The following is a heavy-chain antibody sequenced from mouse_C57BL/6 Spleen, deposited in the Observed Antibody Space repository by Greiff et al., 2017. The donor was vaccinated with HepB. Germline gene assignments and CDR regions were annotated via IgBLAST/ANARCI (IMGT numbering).Heavy chain of an antibody. D-gene: IGHD1-1*01. CDR2: IYPGDGDT. Sequence: VKLQESGPELVKPGASVKISCKASGYAFSSSWMNWVKQRPGKGLEWIGRIYPGDGDTNYNGKFKGKATLTADKSSSTAYMQLSSLTSEDSAVYFCSRRTSTVVATDYFDYWGQGTTLTVSS. CDR1: GYAFSSSW. CDR3: SRRTSTVVATDYFDY. V-gene: IGHV1-82*01. J-gene: IGHJ2*01.